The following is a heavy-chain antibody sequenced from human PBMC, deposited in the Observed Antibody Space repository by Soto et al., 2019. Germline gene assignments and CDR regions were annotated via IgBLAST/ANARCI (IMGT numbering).Heavy chain of an antibody. CDR2: IYYSGST. D-gene: IGHD3-3*01. Sequence: TCTVSGGSISSGDCYWSWIRQPPGKGLEWIGYIYYSGSTYYNPSLKSRVTISVDTSKNQFSLKLSSVTAADTAVYYCARVAGFWSGYYDHPRRYYYYYGMDVWGQGTTVTVSS. V-gene: IGHV4-30-4*01. CDR1: GGSISSGDCY. CDR3: ARVAGFWSGYYDHPRRYYYYYGMDV. J-gene: IGHJ6*02.